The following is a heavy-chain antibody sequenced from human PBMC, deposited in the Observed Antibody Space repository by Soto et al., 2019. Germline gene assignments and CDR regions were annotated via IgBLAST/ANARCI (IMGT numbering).Heavy chain of an antibody. D-gene: IGHD6-13*01. J-gene: IGHJ4*02. CDR2: IIPYYNTL. CDR1: EGTFNSYA. V-gene: IGHV1-69*01. Sequence: QAQVVQSGAEVRKPGSSVKLSCKASEGTFNSYAIAWVRQAPGQGLEWMGGIIPYYNTLNYAQKFQDRVTITVDDSTNTVYMELSSLRSDDTAVYFCASGASLWYPYFFDSWAQGTLVTVSS. CDR3: ASGASLWYPYFFDS.